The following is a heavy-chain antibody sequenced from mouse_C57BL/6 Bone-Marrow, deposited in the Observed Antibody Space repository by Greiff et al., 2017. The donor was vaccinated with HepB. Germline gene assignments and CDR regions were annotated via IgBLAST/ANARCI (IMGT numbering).Heavy chain of an antibody. CDR1: GYAFSSSW. D-gene: IGHD2-12*01. V-gene: IGHV1-82*01. CDR2: IYPGDGDT. Sequence: VQLQQSGPELVKPGASVKISCKASGYAFSSSWMNWVKQRPGKGLEWIGRIYPGDGDTNYNGKFKGKATLTADKSSSTAYMQLSSLTSEDSAVYFCARWDYSYYYAMDYWGQGTPVTVSS. CDR3: ARWDYSYYYAMDY. J-gene: IGHJ4*01.